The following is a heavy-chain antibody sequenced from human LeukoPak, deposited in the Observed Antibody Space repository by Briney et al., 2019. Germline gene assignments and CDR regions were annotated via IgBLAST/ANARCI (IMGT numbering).Heavy chain of an antibody. CDR1: GGSISGYY. CDR2: IYYSGST. J-gene: IGHJ4*02. CDR3: ARYSDILTGYPVTKYFDY. V-gene: IGHV4-59*01. Sequence: PSETLSLSCTVSGGSISGYYWSWIRQPPGKGLEWIGYIYYSGSTNYNPSLKSRVTISVDTSKNQFSLKLSSVTAADTAVYYCARYSDILTGYPVTKYFDYWGQGTLVTVSS. D-gene: IGHD3-9*01.